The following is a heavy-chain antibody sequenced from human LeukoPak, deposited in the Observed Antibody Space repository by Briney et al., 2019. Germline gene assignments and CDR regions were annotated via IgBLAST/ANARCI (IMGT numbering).Heavy chain of an antibody. CDR1: RFTFSDYA. J-gene: IGHJ4*02. Sequence: QSGGSLRLSCAASRFTFSDYAMHWVRQAPGKGLEWVALVSNDGSNKYYADSAKGRFTISRDNSKNTLYLEMNSLRVEDTAVYYCAKDRKWSYYGFDYWGQGTLVTVSS. D-gene: IGHD3-10*01. V-gene: IGHV3-30*18. CDR2: VSNDGSNK. CDR3: AKDRKWSYYGFDY.